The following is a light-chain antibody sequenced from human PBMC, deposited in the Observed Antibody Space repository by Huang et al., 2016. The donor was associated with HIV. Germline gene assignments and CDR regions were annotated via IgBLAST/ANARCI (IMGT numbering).Light chain of an antibody. Sequence: EIVLTQSPATLSLSPGERATLSCRASQSISSYLAWYQQKPGQAPRRLIKGASNRATGVPARFSGRGSGTDFTLTITSLEPEDFAVYYCQQRGDWPLTFGGGTKVEIK. J-gene: IGKJ4*01. CDR1: QSISSY. V-gene: IGKV3-11*01. CDR3: QQRGDWPLT. CDR2: GAS.